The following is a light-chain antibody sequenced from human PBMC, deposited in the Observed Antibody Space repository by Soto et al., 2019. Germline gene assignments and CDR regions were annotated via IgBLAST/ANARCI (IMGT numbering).Light chain of an antibody. Sequence: QSVLTQPPSVSAAPGQKVTISCSGGSSNIGNNYVSWYQQLPSAAPKVLISDNNKRPSGIPDRFSGSKSGTSATLTITGLQTGDEADYYCGTWDSSLSAGVFGGGTQLTVL. V-gene: IGLV1-51*01. CDR2: DNN. CDR1: SSNIGNNY. CDR3: GTWDSSLSAGV. J-gene: IGLJ2*01.